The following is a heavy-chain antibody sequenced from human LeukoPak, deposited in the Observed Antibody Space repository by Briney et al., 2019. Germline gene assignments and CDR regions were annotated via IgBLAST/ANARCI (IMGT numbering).Heavy chain of an antibody. CDR3: ARDKGGSSWYPNWFDP. J-gene: IGHJ5*02. V-gene: IGHV3-21*01. Sequence: GGSLRLSCAASGFTFSSYSMNWVRQAPGKGLEWVSSISSSSSYIYYADSVKGRFTISRDNAKSSLYLQMNSLRAEDTAVYYCARDKGGSSWYPNWFDPWGQGTLVTVSS. D-gene: IGHD6-13*01. CDR1: GFTFSSYS. CDR2: ISSSSSYI.